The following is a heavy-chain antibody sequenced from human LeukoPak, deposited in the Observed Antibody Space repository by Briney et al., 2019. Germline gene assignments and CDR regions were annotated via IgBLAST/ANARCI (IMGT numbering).Heavy chain of an antibody. CDR2: INSDGSRT. D-gene: IGHD1-26*01. CDR3: ARVSSGSYFGYYYYYMDV. Sequence: GGSLRLSCAASGFTFSNYWMHWVRQAPGKGLVCVSRINSDGSRTSYADSVTGRFTISRDNAKNALYLQMNSLRAEDTAVYYCARVSSGSYFGYYYYYMDVWGKGTTVTVSS. J-gene: IGHJ6*03. CDR1: GFTFSNYW. V-gene: IGHV3-74*01.